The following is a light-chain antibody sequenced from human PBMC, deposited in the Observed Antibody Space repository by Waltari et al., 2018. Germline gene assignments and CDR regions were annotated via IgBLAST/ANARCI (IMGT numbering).Light chain of an antibody. CDR1: SSNIGSNY. J-gene: IGLJ3*02. CDR2: RNN. Sequence: QSVLTQPPSASGTPGQRVTISCSGSSSNIGSNYVYWYQQLPGTAPKLPIYRNNQRPSGVPDRFSGSKSGTSASLAISGLRSEDEADYYCEAWDDSLSGWVFGGGTKLTVL. CDR3: EAWDDSLSGWV. V-gene: IGLV1-47*01.